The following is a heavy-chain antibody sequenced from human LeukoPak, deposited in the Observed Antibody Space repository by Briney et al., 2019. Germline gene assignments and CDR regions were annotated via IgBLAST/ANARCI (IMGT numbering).Heavy chain of an antibody. CDR3: TPLAISDIEDILDI. Sequence: GGSLRLSCAASGLTFSIHWMNWVRQAPGKGLECVANINQDGSEKYYVDSVKGRFTISRDNAKNSLYLQMNSLRTEDTGVYRCTPLAISDIEDILDIWGQGTMVTVSS. J-gene: IGHJ3*02. D-gene: IGHD2-15*01. V-gene: IGHV3-7*01. CDR2: INQDGSEK. CDR1: GLTFSIHW.